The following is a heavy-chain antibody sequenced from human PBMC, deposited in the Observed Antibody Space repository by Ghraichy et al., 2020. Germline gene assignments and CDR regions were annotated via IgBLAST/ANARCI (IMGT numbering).Heavy chain of an antibody. CDR1: EYTFTAYY. CDR3: ARADHRFKTVATPELSFDP. D-gene: IGHD1-14*01. J-gene: IGHJ5*02. V-gene: IGHV1-2*04. Sequence: ASVKVSCKASEYTFTAYYIHWVRQAPGQGLEWMGWINPKTGGTTYAQNFQGWVTMTCDTSISTAYMELSRLKSDDTAVYYCARADHRFKTVATPELSFDPWGQGTLVIVSS. CDR2: INPKTGGT.